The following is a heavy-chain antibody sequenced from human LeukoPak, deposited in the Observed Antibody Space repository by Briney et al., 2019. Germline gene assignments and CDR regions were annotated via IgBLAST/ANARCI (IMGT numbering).Heavy chain of an antibody. CDR3: ARQVGGSSANFDY. CDR1: GYSISSGYY. V-gene: IGHV4-38-2*01. Sequence: KPSETLSLTCAVSGYSISSGYYWGWIRQPPGKGLEWIGSIYHSGSTYYHPSLKSRVTISVDTSKNQFSLKLSSVTAADTAVYYCARQVGGSSANFDYWGQGTLVTVSS. D-gene: IGHD6-13*01. J-gene: IGHJ4*02. CDR2: IYHSGST.